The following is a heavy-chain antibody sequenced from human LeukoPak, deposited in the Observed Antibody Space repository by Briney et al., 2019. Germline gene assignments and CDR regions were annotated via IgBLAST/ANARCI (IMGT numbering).Heavy chain of an antibody. V-gene: IGHV4-39*01. CDR1: GGSLSSTSNH. Sequence: SETLSLTCSVSGGSLSSTSNHWGWIRQPPGTGLEWIGSIYYSGSTYYNPSLKSRVTLSVDTSKNQFSLKLSSVTAADTAVYYCVSGRLGHCSRTNCDDDDFDIWGQGTMVTVSS. J-gene: IGHJ3*02. CDR3: VSGRLGHCSRTNCDDDDFDI. CDR2: IYYSGST. D-gene: IGHD2-2*01.